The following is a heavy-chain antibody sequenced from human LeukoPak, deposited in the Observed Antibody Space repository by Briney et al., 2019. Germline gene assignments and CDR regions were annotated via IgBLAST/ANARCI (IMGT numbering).Heavy chain of an antibody. Sequence: GSLRLSCAASGFSFSSYGLSWVRQPPGKGLEWIGEINHSGSTNYNPSLKSRVTISVDTSKNQFSLKLSSVTAADTAVYYCARRGGYSYGYVVDYWGQGTLVTVSS. CDR3: ARRGGYSYGYVVDY. D-gene: IGHD5-18*01. CDR2: INHSGST. V-gene: IGHV4-34*01. CDR1: GFSFSSYG. J-gene: IGHJ4*02.